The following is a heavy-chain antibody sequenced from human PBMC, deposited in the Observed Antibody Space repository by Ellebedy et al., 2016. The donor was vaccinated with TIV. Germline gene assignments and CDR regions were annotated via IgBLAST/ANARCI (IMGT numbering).Heavy chain of an antibody. V-gene: IGHV4-59*08. D-gene: IGHD6-13*01. CDR2: IHFSGST. CDR1: GGSISPYF. Sequence: PGGSLRLSCTVSGGSISPYFWNWIRQPPGKGLEWIGYIHFSGSTHYNPSLKSRVTVSVDTSNNQFSLTLNSVTAAATAVYYCARRMVAADIGGFDIWGQGTMVAVSS. CDR3: ARRMVAADIGGFDI. J-gene: IGHJ3*02.